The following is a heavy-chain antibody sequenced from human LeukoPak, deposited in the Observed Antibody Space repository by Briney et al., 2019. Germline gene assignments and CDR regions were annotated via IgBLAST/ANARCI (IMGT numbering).Heavy chain of an antibody. J-gene: IGHJ4*02. CDR1: GFTFSSYA. CDR2: ISGSGGTT. CDR3: AKEFYYGSGSYYLTFDF. V-gene: IGHV3-23*01. D-gene: IGHD3-10*01. Sequence: PGGSLRLSCAASGFTFSSYAMSWVRQAPGKGLEWVSAISGSGGTTYYADSVKGRFTISRDNSKNTLYLQMNSLRAEDTAVYYCAKEFYYGSGSYYLTFDFWGQGTLVTVSS.